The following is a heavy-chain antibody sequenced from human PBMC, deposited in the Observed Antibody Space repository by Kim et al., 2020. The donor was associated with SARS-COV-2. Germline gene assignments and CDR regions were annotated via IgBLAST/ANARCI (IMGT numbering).Heavy chain of an antibody. CDR3: ARVEVRYFDWLLARWGMDV. V-gene: IGHV3-74*01. CDR1: GFTFSSYW. Sequence: GGSLRLSCAASGFTFSSYWMHWVRQAPGKGLVWVSRINSDGSSTSYEDSVKGRFTISRDNAKNTLYLQMNSLRAEDTAVYYCARVEVRYFDWLLARWGMDVWGQGTTVTVSS. J-gene: IGHJ6*02. D-gene: IGHD3-9*01. CDR2: INSDGSST.